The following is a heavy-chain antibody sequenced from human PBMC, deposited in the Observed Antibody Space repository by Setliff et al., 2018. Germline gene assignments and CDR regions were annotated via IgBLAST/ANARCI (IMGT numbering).Heavy chain of an antibody. CDR3: ARRATYYNFWSGYYDY. CDR1: GGSISSSSYY. J-gene: IGHJ4*02. CDR2: IYYSGST. Sequence: SETLSLTCTVSGGSISSSSYYWGWIRQPPGKGPEWIGSIYYSGSTYYNPSLKSRVTISVDTSKNQFSLKLSSVTAADTAVYYCARRATYYNFWSGYYDYWGQGTLVTVSS. V-gene: IGHV4-39*07. D-gene: IGHD3-3*01.